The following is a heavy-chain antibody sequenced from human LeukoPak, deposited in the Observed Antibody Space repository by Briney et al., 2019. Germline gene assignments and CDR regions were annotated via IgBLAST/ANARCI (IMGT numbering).Heavy chain of an antibody. D-gene: IGHD4-17*01. V-gene: IGHV4-59*01. CDR3: ARVDYGDTIDY. CDR1: GGSINSYY. Sequence: SETLSLTCTVSGGSINSYYWSWIRQPPGKGLEWIGYIYYSGSTNYNPSLKSRVTISVDTSKNQFSLRLSSVTAADTAVYYCARVDYGDTIDYWGQGTLVTVSS. CDR2: IYYSGST. J-gene: IGHJ4*02.